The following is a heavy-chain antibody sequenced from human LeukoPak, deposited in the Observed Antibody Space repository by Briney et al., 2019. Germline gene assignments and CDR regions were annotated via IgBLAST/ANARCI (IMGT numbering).Heavy chain of an antibody. D-gene: IGHD3-10*01. CDR1: GFTFSKVW. CDR2: IRSKTDGGTI. CDR3: ARDSPPYGSGSLGLVY. Sequence: GGSLRLSCAASGFTFSKVWMSWVRQAPGKGLEWVGRIRSKTDGGTIDYAAPVKGRFTTSRDDSKDTLFLQMNSLRDEDTAVYYCARDSPPYGSGSLGLVYWGQGTLVTVSS. V-gene: IGHV3-15*01. J-gene: IGHJ4*02.